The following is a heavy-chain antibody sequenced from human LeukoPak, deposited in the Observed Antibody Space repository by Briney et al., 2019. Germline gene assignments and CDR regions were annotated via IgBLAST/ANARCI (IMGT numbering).Heavy chain of an antibody. V-gene: IGHV3-64*01. D-gene: IGHD6-25*01. CDR3: VRKAADGYFDY. CDR1: GFTFSSYA. Sequence: PGGSLRLSCAASGFTFSSYAMHWVRQAPGKGLEDVSAISSNGGNTYYANSVKGRFTISRDNSKNTLYLQMGSLRAEDMAVYYCVRKAADGYFDYWGQGALVTVSS. J-gene: IGHJ4*02. CDR2: ISSNGGNT.